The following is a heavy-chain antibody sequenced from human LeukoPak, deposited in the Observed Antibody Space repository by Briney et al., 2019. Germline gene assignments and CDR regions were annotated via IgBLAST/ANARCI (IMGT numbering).Heavy chain of an antibody. CDR1: GGSISSSGYY. Sequence: SETLSLTCTVSGGSISSSGYYWGWIRQPPGKGLEWIAIIYYSGSTYYNPSLKSRVTISVDTSKNQLSLKLSSLTAADTAVYYCARHEYSGSYYGLSWFDPWGQGTLVTVSS. V-gene: IGHV4-39*01. CDR2: IYYSGST. D-gene: IGHD1-26*01. J-gene: IGHJ5*02. CDR3: ARHEYSGSYYGLSWFDP.